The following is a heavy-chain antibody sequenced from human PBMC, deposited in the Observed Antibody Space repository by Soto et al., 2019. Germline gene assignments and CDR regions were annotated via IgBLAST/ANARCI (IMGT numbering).Heavy chain of an antibody. CDR1: GFTFSSYS. V-gene: IGHV3-48*04. Sequence: TGGSLRLSCAASGFTFSSYSMNWVRQAPGKGLEWVSYISSSSSTIYYADSVKGRFTISRDNAKNSLYLQMNSLRAEDTAEYYCARDLYGQQPLPYYFDYWGQGTLVTVSS. D-gene: IGHD6-13*01. CDR2: ISSSSSTI. J-gene: IGHJ4*02. CDR3: ARDLYGQQPLPYYFDY.